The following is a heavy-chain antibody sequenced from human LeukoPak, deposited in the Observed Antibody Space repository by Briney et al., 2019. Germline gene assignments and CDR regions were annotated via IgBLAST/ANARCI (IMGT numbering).Heavy chain of an antibody. CDR2: ISGSGGST. V-gene: IGHV3-23*01. Sequence: GGTLSLSWPPLGFTFRSYGLTWVRQAQGRGLEWVSAISGSGGSTYYADSVKGRFTISRDNAKNSLYLQMNSLRAEDTAVYYCAELGITMIGGVWGKGTTVTISS. CDR3: AELGITMIGGV. CDR1: GFTFRSYG. J-gene: IGHJ6*04. D-gene: IGHD3-10*02.